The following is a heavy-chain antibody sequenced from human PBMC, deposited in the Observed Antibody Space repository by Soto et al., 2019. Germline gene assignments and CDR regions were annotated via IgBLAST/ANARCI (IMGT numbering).Heavy chain of an antibody. CDR1: GGSISSSSYY. CDR2: IYYSGST. CDR3: ARRLRTLRWWFDP. J-gene: IGHJ5*02. Sequence: QLQLQESGPGLVKPSETLSLTCTVSGGSISSSSYYWGWIRQPPGKGLEWIGSIYYSGSTYYNPSLKSRVTISVDTSKNQFSLKLSSVTAADTAVYYCARRLRTLRWWFDPWGQGTLVTVSS. V-gene: IGHV4-39*01. D-gene: IGHD3-16*01.